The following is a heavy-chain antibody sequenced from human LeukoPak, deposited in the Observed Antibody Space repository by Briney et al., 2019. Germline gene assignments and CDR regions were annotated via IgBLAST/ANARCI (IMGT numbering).Heavy chain of an antibody. CDR3: ARAVTGSYHESYFDY. J-gene: IGHJ4*02. CDR2: INHSGST. V-gene: IGHV4-34*01. D-gene: IGHD1-14*01. CDR1: GGSFSGYY. Sequence: SETLSLTCAVYGGSFSGYYWSWIRQPPGKGLEWTGEINHSGSTNYDPSLKSRVTISVDTSKNQFSLKLSSVTAADTAVYYCARAVTGSYHESYFDYWGQGTLVTVSS.